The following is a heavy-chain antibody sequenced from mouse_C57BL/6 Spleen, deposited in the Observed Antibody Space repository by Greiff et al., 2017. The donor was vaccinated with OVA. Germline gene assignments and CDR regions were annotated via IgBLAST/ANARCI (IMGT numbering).Heavy chain of an antibody. V-gene: IGHV5-17*01. J-gene: IGHJ2*01. CDR3: ARGTTDYFDY. CDR2: ISSGSSTI. D-gene: IGHD1-1*01. CDR1: GFTFSDYG. Sequence: EVKLMESGGGLVKPGGSLKLSCAASGFTFSDYGMHWVRQAPEKRLEWVAYISSGSSTIYYADTVKGRFTISRDNAKNTLFLQMTSLRSEDTAMYYCARGTTDYFDYWGQGTTLTVSS.